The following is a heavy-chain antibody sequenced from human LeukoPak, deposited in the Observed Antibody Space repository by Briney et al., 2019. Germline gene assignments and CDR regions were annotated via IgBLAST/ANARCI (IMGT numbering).Heavy chain of an antibody. V-gene: IGHV3-48*04. CDR1: GFTFSSYS. D-gene: IGHD2-2*01. Sequence: GGSLRLSCAASGFTFSSYSMNWVRQAPGKGLEWVSYISSSSSTIYYADSVKGRFTISRDNAKNSLYLQMNSLRAEDTAVYYCAKLINIVVVPAAIYYWGLGTLVTVSS. CDR2: ISSSSSTI. CDR3: AKLINIVVVPAAIYY. J-gene: IGHJ4*02.